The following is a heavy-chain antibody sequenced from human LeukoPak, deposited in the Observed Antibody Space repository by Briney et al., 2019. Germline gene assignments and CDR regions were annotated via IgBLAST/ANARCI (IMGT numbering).Heavy chain of an antibody. CDR3: AKGLLITILGSLDY. CDR1: GFTFNNYA. V-gene: IGHV3-23*01. D-gene: IGHD3-3*01. J-gene: IGHJ4*02. Sequence: GGSLRLSCAASGFTFNNYAMSWVRQAPGKGLEWVSGITGSGRTTYYADSVKGRFTISRDNSKNSLYLQINSLRAEDTAVYYCAKGLLITILGSLDYWGQGTLVTVSS. CDR2: ITGSGRTT.